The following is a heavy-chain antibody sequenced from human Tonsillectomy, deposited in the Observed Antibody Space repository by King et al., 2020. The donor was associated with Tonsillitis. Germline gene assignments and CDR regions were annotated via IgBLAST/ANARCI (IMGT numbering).Heavy chain of an antibody. D-gene: IGHD4-17*01. CDR3: AKPSRTTVTTWSIGY. CDR1: GFTFSSYA. J-gene: IGHJ4*02. V-gene: IGHV3-23*04. Sequence: VQLVESGGGLVQPGGSLRLSCAASGFTFSSYAMNWVRQAPGKGLEWVSAISDSGGSTYYADSVKGRFTISRDNSKNTVYLQMKSLRAEDTAVYYCAKPSRTTVTTWSIGYWGQGTLVTVSS. CDR2: ISDSGGST.